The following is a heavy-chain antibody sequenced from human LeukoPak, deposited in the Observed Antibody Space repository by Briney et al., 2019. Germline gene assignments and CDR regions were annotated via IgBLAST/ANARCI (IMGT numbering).Heavy chain of an antibody. Sequence: GGSLRLSCAASGFTLSSYAMHWVRQAPGKGLEWVAVISYDGSNKYYADSVKGRFTISRDNSKNTLYLQMNSLRAEDTAVYYCARDLSIAVAGFDYWGQGTLVTVSS. J-gene: IGHJ4*02. CDR3: ARDLSIAVAGFDY. V-gene: IGHV3-30*04. D-gene: IGHD6-19*01. CDR2: ISYDGSNK. CDR1: GFTLSSYA.